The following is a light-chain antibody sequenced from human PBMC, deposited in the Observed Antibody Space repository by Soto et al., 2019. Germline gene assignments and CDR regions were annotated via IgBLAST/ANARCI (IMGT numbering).Light chain of an antibody. CDR2: LDH. V-gene: IGLV1-47*02. J-gene: IGLJ1*01. Sequence: QSVLIQPPSASSTPGQRVTISCSGSYSNIGTFYVYWYQLLPGSAPRLLVYLDHQRPSGVPDRFSGSKSGTSASLATSGLRSEDEGDYFCAAWDDGLNAYVFGTGTKVTVL. CDR1: YSNIGTFY. CDR3: AAWDDGLNAYV.